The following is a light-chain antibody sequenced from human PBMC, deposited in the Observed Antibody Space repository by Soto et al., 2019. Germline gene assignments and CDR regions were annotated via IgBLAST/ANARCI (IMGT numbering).Light chain of an antibody. CDR2: DVS. V-gene: IGLV2-14*01. CDR3: SSYTSSSKV. J-gene: IGLJ1*01. CDR1: NIDVGGYNY. Sequence: QTVRTQAGSGSGAPGREISISCNGKNIDVGGYNYVSWYQQHPGKAPKLMIYDVSNRPSGVSNRFSGSKSGNTASLTISGLQAEDEADYYCSSYTSSSKVFGTGTKVTVL.